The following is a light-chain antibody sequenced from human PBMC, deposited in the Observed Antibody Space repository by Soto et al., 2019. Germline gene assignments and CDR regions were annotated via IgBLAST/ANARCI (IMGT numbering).Light chain of an antibody. J-gene: IGKJ3*01. CDR3: LQYNCYSEFT. V-gene: IGKV1-5*01. CDR2: DAS. CDR1: QSISNW. Sequence: DIQMTQSPSTLSASVGDRVTITCRASQSISNWLAWYQQKPGKAPKLLMYDASQLESGVTSRFSGIGSGTECSISISTLQPADFASHYCLQYNCYSEFTFGPGTKVDI.